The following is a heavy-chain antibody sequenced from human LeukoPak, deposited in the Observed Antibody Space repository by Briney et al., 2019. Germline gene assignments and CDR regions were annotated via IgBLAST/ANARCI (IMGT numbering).Heavy chain of an antibody. Sequence: GGSLRLSCAASGFTFDDYAMHWVRQAPGKGLEWVSGISWNSGSIGYADSVKGRFTISRDNAKNSLYLQMNSLRAEDTAVYYCASYGGIVLMVYAPETVDYWGQGTLVTVSS. CDR3: ASYGGIVLMVYAPETVDY. CDR2: ISWNSGSI. J-gene: IGHJ4*02. V-gene: IGHV3-9*01. D-gene: IGHD2-8*01. CDR1: GFTFDDYA.